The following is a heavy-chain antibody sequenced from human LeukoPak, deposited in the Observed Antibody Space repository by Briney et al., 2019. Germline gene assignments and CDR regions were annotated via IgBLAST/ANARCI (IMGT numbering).Heavy chain of an antibody. CDR3: ARDFLRDYGDPFD. CDR1: GGSFSGYY. Sequence: PSETLSLTCAVYGGSFSGYYWSWIRQPPGKGLEWIGTIYYTGSPTFYNPSLKSRLTISVDTSKSHFSLKLTSVTAADTAVYYCARDFLRDYGDPFD. D-gene: IGHD4-17*01. J-gene: IGHJ4*01. V-gene: IGHV4-34*01. CDR2: IYYTGSPT.